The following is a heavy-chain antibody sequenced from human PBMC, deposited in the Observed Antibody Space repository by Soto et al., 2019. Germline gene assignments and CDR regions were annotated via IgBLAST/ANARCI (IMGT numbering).Heavy chain of an antibody. V-gene: IGHV3-11*01. Sequence: HVEVVESGGGLVKPGGSLRLSCAASGFTFSDYYMSWIRQAPGKGLGWVSYISVTGDTIYYADSVKGRLTISRDNAKNSRILQMTSLRVEDTAIYYCASSCGDEEWCYFDYWGQGAQVTVSS. D-gene: IGHD2-8*01. CDR3: ASSCGDEEWCYFDY. J-gene: IGHJ4*02. CDR2: ISVTGDTI. CDR1: GFTFSDYY.